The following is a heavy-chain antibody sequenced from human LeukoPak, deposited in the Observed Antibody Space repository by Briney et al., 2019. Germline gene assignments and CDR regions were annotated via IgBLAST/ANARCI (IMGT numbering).Heavy chain of an antibody. D-gene: IGHD2-15*01. J-gene: IGHJ4*02. V-gene: IGHV3-74*01. CDR1: GLAFSAYK. Sequence: GGSLRLSCAASGLAFSAYKMHWVRQAPRKGLVWVSRISTDGYTTDYADFVQGRFTASRDSTKNTWSLEMNSLRAEDTAVYYCVVGGSPGYWGQGTLVTVSS. CDR3: VVGGSPGY. CDR2: ISTDGYTT.